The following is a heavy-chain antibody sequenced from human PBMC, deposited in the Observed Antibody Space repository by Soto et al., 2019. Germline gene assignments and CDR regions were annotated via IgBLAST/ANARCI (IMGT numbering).Heavy chain of an antibody. J-gene: IGHJ4*02. CDR3: ARDEGGGGLRLGELSLYQWLLGY. V-gene: IGHV1-69*12. CDR2: IIPIFGTA. CDR1: GGTFSSYA. Sequence: QVQLVQSGAEVKKPGSSVKVSCKASGGTFSSYAISWVRQAPGQGLEWMGGIIPIFGTANYAQKFQGRVTITADESTRTAYRELRGLRSEDTAVYYCARDEGGGGLRLGELSLYQWLLGYWGQGTLVTVSS. D-gene: IGHD3-16*02.